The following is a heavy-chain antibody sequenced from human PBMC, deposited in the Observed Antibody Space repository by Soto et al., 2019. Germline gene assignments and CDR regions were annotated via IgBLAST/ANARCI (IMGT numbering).Heavy chain of an antibody. D-gene: IGHD3-16*02. Sequence: EVQLVESGGGLVQPGRSLRLSCVASGFTFDKYAMHWVRQAPGKGLEWDSGISWNSGRIDYADSVKGRFTTSRDNAKNSLYLQMNSLRAEDTALYYCAKDLELTSVYYMDVWGKGTMVTVSS. CDR3: AKDLELTSVYYMDV. CDR2: ISWNSGRI. CDR1: GFTFDKYA. J-gene: IGHJ6*03. V-gene: IGHV3-9*01.